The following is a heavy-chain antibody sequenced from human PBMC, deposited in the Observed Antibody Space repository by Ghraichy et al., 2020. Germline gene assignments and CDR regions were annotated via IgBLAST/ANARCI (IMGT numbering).Heavy chain of an antibody. CDR3: AKAYQNYDILTSYDY. Sequence: GGSLRLSCAASGFTFDDYTMHWVRQAPGKGLEWVSLISWDGGSTYYADSVKGRFTISRDNSKNSLYLQMNSLRTEDTALYYCAKAYQNYDILTSYDYWGQGTLVTVSS. CDR2: ISWDGGST. V-gene: IGHV3-43*01. D-gene: IGHD3-9*01. CDR1: GFTFDDYT. J-gene: IGHJ4*02.